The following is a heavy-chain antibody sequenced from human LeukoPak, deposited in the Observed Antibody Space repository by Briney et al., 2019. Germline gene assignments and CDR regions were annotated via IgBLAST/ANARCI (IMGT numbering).Heavy chain of an antibody. CDR1: GFTFSSYE. Sequence: PGGSLRLSCAASGFTFSSYEMNWVRQAPGKGLEWVSYISSSGSTIYYADSVKGRFTISRDNAKNSLYLQMNTLRAEDTAAYYCARYSGYDILSGYPSPGYFDYWGQGTLVTASS. J-gene: IGHJ4*02. D-gene: IGHD3-9*01. CDR2: ISSSGSTI. V-gene: IGHV3-48*03. CDR3: ARYSGYDILSGYPSPGYFDY.